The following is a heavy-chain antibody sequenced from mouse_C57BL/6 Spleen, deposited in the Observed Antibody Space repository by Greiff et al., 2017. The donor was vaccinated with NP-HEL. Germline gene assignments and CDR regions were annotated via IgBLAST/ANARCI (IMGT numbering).Heavy chain of an antibody. J-gene: IGHJ1*03. D-gene: IGHD2-5*01. V-gene: IGHV1-50*01. CDR3: ARGYSNYWYFDV. Sequence: QVQLKQPGAELVKPGASVKLSCKASGYTFTSYWMQWVKQRPGQGLEWIGEIDPSDSYTNYNQKFKGKATLTVDTSSSTAYMQLSSLTSEDSAVYCCARGYSNYWYFDVWGTGTTVTVSS. CDR1: GYTFTSYW. CDR2: IDPSDSYT.